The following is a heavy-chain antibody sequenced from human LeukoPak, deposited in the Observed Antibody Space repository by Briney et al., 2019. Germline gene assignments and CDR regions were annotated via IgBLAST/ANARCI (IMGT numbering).Heavy chain of an antibody. Sequence: GASVKVSCKASGYSFTSYAISWVRQAPGQGLEWMGRIIPILGIANYAQKFQGRVTITADKSTSTAYMELSSLRSEDTAVYYCATTCSSTSCGGNWFDPWGQGTLVTVSS. D-gene: IGHD2-2*01. J-gene: IGHJ5*02. V-gene: IGHV1-69*04. CDR1: GYSFTSYA. CDR3: ATTCSSTSCGGNWFDP. CDR2: IIPILGIA.